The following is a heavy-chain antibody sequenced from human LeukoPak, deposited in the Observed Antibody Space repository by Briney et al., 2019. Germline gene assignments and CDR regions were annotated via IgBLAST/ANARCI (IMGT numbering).Heavy chain of an antibody. Sequence: ASVKVSCKASGSMFTNFDINWVRQASGLGLEWMGWMDPNTGHTGYAQGFQGRVTLTRDTATSTAYMELRGLRSDDTAVYYCVRDGEGVGISVNYWFDPWGQGTLVTVSS. CDR2: MDPNTGHT. J-gene: IGHJ5*02. CDR3: VRDGEGVGISVNYWFDP. D-gene: IGHD3-10*01. V-gene: IGHV1-8*02. CDR1: GSMFTNFD.